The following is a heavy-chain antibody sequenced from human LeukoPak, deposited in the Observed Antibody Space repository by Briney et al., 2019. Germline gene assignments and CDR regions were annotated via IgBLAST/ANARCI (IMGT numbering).Heavy chain of an antibody. CDR3: ARRDLITGTTDY. CDR1: GGSISNYY. D-gene: IGHD1-7*01. CDR2: VYYTGST. V-gene: IGHV4-59*01. Sequence: PSETLSLTCPVSGGSISNYYYWTWIRQPPGKGLEWIGYVYYTGSTNFNPSLKSRVTMSLDTSRNQFSLKLSSVTAADTAVYYCARRDLITGTTDYWGQGILVTVSS. J-gene: IGHJ4*02.